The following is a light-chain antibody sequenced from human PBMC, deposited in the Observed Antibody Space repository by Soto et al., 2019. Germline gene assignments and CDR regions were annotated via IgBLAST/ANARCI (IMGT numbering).Light chain of an antibody. Sequence: TVLTQSPGTLSLSPGERATLSCRASQSVNSNFLAWYQQKPGQAPRLLIYGASSRATDIPDRFSGSGSGTDFPLTISRLEPEDFAVYYCQQYGGSPVYTFGQGTKLEIK. CDR3: QQYGGSPVYT. CDR2: GAS. J-gene: IGKJ2*01. CDR1: QSVNSNF. V-gene: IGKV3-20*01.